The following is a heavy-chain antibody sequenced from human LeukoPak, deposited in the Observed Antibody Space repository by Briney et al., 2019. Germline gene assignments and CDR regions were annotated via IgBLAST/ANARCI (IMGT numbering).Heavy chain of an antibody. CDR1: GFTVSSNY. Sequence: GGSLRLSCAASGFTVSSNYMSWVRQAPGKGLEWVSVIYSGGKTYYADSVKGRFTISRDNSKNTLYLQMNSLRAEDTAVYYCAKDSSAYYYDSSGGDAFDIWGQGTMVTVSS. CDR3: AKDSSAYYYDSSGGDAFDI. J-gene: IGHJ3*02. CDR2: IYSGGKT. V-gene: IGHV3-53*01. D-gene: IGHD3-22*01.